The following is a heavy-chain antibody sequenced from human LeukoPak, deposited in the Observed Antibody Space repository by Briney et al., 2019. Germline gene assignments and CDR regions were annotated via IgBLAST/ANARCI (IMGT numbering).Heavy chain of an antibody. CDR1: GYTFTSYY. V-gene: IGHV1-46*01. D-gene: IGHD1-1*01. CDR3: AREGQLGPFDY. CDR2: INPSGGST. J-gene: IGHJ4*02. Sequence: ASVKVSCKTSGYTFTSYYMHWVRRAPGQGLEWMGIINPSGGSTNYAQKFQGRVTMTRDTSTSTLYMELSSLRSDDTAVYYCAREGQLGPFDYWGQGTLVTVSS.